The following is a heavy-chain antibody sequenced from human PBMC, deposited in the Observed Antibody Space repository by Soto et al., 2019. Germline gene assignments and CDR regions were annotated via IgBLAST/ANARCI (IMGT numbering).Heavy chain of an antibody. Sequence: GGSLRLSCAASGFTFSSYDMHWVRQATGKGLEWVSAIGTAGDPYYPGSVKGRFTISRENAKNSLYLQMNSLRAGDTAVYYCARGSSSGWYPFYYYYYMDVWGKGTTVTVSS. CDR1: GFTFSSYD. D-gene: IGHD6-19*01. CDR2: IGTAGDP. CDR3: ARGSSSGWYPFYYYYYMDV. V-gene: IGHV3-13*05. J-gene: IGHJ6*03.